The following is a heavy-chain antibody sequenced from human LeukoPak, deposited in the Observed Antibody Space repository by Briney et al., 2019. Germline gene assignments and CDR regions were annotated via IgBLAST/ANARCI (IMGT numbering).Heavy chain of an antibody. Sequence: PEGSLRLSCAASGFTFSIYTMNWVRQAPGQGLEWVSYISSSSSTIYYADSVKGRFTISRDNAKNSLYLQMNSLRDEDTAVYYCARGPGDSSSWSNWLDPWGQGTLVTVSS. D-gene: IGHD6-13*01. CDR2: ISSSSSTI. CDR1: GFTFSIYT. CDR3: ARGPGDSSSWSNWLDP. J-gene: IGHJ5*02. V-gene: IGHV3-48*02.